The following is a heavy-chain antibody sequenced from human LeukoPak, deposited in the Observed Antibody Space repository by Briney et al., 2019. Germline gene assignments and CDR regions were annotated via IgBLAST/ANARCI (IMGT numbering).Heavy chain of an antibody. Sequence: PSETLSLTCTVSGGSISSYYWSWIRQPPGKGLEWIGCIYYTGSTNYNPFLKSRVTISVDTSKNQFSLKLSSVTAADTAVYYCAREWNYDSSGYAFDIWGQGTMVTVSS. CDR3: AREWNYDSSGYAFDI. D-gene: IGHD3-22*01. J-gene: IGHJ3*02. V-gene: IGHV4-59*01. CDR1: GGSISSYY. CDR2: IYYTGST.